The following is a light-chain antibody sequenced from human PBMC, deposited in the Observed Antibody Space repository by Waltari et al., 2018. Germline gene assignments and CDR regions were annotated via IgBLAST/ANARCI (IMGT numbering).Light chain of an antibody. J-gene: IGKJ4*01. CDR2: GTV. CDR1: QIVTGMS. CDR3: QQYDGEVVT. V-gene: IGKV3-20*01. Sequence: CMASQIVTGMSLPWYQRHVGQAPKLLIYGTVSRATVIPDRFRDSGSETDCTLTISRLEPEAFVDYYCQQYDGEVVTFGRGTKVEI.